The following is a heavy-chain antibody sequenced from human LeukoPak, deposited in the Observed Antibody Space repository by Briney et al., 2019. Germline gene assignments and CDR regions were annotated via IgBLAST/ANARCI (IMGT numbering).Heavy chain of an antibody. CDR3: ARDVSGSDVDSFSLLDY. CDR1: GFTFSSYW. Sequence: GGSLRLSCAASGFTFSSYWMSWVRQAPGKGLEWVANIKQDGSEKYYVDSVKGRFTISRDNAKNSLYLQMNSLRAEDTAVYYCARDVSGSDVDSFSLLDYWGQGTLVTVSS. V-gene: IGHV3-7*01. CDR2: IKQDGSEK. D-gene: IGHD2-15*01. J-gene: IGHJ4*02.